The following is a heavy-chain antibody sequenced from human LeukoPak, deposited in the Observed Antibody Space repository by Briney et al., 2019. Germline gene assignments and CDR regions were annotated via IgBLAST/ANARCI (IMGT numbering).Heavy chain of an antibody. Sequence: GGSLRLSCAASGFTFSSYWMHWVRQAPGKGLVWVSRINTDGSTTNYADSVKGRLTISRDNAKNMLYMQMNSLRAEDTAVYYCARDGTAAQFDYWGQGTLVSVSS. CDR1: GFTFSSYW. CDR2: INTDGSTT. V-gene: IGHV3-74*01. D-gene: IGHD6-13*01. J-gene: IGHJ4*02. CDR3: ARDGTAAQFDY.